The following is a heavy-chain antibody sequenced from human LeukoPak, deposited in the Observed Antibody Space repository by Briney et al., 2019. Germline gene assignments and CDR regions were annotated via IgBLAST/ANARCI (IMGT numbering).Heavy chain of an antibody. CDR2: ISGSGDNT. Sequence: PGGSLRLSCVASGFTFSSYGLSWVRQAPGKGLEWVSAISGSGDNTYYADSVKGRFTVSRDNSKNTLYVQMKSLRAEDTAVYYCAKDFVVVPGNVNYFDYWGQGTLVTVSS. CDR3: AKDFVVVPGNVNYFDY. J-gene: IGHJ4*02. D-gene: IGHD2-21*02. CDR1: GFTFSSYG. V-gene: IGHV3-23*01.